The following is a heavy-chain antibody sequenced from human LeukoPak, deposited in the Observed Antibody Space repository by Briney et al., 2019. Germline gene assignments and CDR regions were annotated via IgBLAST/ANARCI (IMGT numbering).Heavy chain of an antibody. J-gene: IGHJ4*02. V-gene: IGHV3-7*01. Sequence: GGSLRLSCAASGFPFSCYWMNWVRQAPGKGLEWVANIKQDGSEKSYAAPDKCRFNISRDNAKNTLYLQITTLRGEDTAVYFCARHTSDWYKEGANWGQGTPVTVSS. D-gene: IGHD6-19*01. CDR3: ARHTSDWYKEGAN. CDR2: IKQDGSEK. CDR1: GFPFSCYW.